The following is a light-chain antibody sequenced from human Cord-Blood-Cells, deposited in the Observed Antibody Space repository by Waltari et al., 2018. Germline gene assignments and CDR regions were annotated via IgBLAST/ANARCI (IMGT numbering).Light chain of an antibody. Sequence: DIQMTQSPSSLSASVGDRVTITCQASQDISNYLNWYQQKPGKAPKLLIYDASNLETGVPSRFSGSGSGTDFTFTICSLQPEDIATYYCQQYDNLPPEFTFGPGTKVDI. CDR1: QDISNY. J-gene: IGKJ3*01. V-gene: IGKV1-33*01. CDR3: QQYDNLPPEFT. CDR2: DAS.